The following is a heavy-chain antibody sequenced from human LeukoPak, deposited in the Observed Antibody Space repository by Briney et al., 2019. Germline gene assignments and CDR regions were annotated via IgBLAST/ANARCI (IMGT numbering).Heavy chain of an antibody. D-gene: IGHD3-10*01. CDR1: GFTFDDYA. CDR3: AKAIGSRPTLYFDY. CDR2: ISWSSGSI. V-gene: IGHV3-9*01. Sequence: GGSLRLSCAASGFTFDDYAMHWVRQAPGKGLEWVSGISWSSGSIGYADSVKGRFTISRDNAKNSLYLQMNSLRAEDTALYYCAKAIGSRPTLYFDYWGQGTLVTVSS. J-gene: IGHJ4*02.